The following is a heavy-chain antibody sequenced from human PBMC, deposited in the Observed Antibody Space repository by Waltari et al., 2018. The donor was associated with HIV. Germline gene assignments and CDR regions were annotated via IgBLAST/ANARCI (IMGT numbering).Heavy chain of an antibody. CDR1: GFTFSTYW. D-gene: IGHD3-16*01. J-gene: IGHJ3*01. V-gene: IGHV3-7*01. CDR3: ARDFPPHLWGSYDGFDV. CDR2: IKQEGSEK. Sequence: EVQLVESGGGLVQPGGSLRLSCAASGFTFSTYWMSWVRQAPGKGLEWVANIKQEGSEKYYVDSVKGRFTISRDNDKKSLYLQMNRLTVEDTAVYYCARDFPPHLWGSYDGFDVWGQGTMVTVSS.